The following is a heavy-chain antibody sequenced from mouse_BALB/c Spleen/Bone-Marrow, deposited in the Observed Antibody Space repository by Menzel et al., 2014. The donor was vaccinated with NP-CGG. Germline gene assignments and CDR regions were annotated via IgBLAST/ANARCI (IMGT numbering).Heavy chain of an antibody. Sequence: QVHVKQSGAELVRPGSSVKISCKASGYAFSTYWMNWVKQRPGQDLEWIGQIYPGDGDTNYNEKFKGKATLTADKSSSTASIQLSSLTSEDSAVYFCARVGFSFDYWGQGTTLTVSS. CDR3: ARVGFSFDY. D-gene: IGHD3-1*01. CDR2: IYPGDGDT. J-gene: IGHJ2*01. CDR1: GYAFSTYW. V-gene: IGHV1-80*01.